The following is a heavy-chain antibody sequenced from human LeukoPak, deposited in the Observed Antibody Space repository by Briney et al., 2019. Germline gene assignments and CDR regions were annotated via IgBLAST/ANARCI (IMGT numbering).Heavy chain of an antibody. D-gene: IGHD3-3*01. J-gene: IGHJ6*02. CDR3: ARMGYYDFWSGYYYYGKDV. CDR1: GGSFSGYY. V-gene: IGHV4-34*01. CDR2: INHSGST. Sequence: SETLSLTCAVYGGSFSGYYWSWIRQPPGKGLEWIGEINHSGSTNYNPSLKSRVTISVDTSKNQFSLKLSSVTAADTAVYYCARMGYYDFWSGYYYYGKDVWGQGTTVTVSS.